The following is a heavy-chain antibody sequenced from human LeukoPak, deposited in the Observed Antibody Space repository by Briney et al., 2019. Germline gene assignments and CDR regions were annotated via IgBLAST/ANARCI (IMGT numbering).Heavy chain of an antibody. CDR2: ISYDGSNK. CDR3: ARGPPTDYFDY. CDR1: GFTFSSYA. V-gene: IGHV3-30*01. Sequence: GGSLRLSCAASGFTFSSYAMHWVRKAPGKGLEWVAVISYDGSNKYYADSVKGRFTISRDNSKNTLYLQMNSLRAEDTAVYYCARGPPTDYFDYWGQGTLVTVSS. J-gene: IGHJ4*02.